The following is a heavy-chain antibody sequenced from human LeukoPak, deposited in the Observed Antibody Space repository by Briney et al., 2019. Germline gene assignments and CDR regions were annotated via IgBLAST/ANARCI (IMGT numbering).Heavy chain of an antibody. V-gene: IGHV3-20*04. CDR3: AGYYYDSSRGFDL. Sequence: GGSLRLSCAASGFKFDDYGMSWVRQAPGKGLEWVCDINWNGAWTGYADSVKGRFTISRDNTKNSLYLQMNSLRAEDTALYYCAGYYYDSSRGFDLWGQGTLVTVSA. CDR1: GFKFDDYG. J-gene: IGHJ5*02. D-gene: IGHD3-22*01. CDR2: INWNGAWT.